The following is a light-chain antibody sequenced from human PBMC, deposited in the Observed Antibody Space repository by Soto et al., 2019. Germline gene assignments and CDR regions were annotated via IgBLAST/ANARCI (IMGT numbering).Light chain of an antibody. CDR1: ETVSRSY. CDR2: DAS. CDR3: QQFVESPYT. Sequence: EIVLTQSPGTMSLSPGQRATLSCRASETVSRSYLAWYQQIPGQAPRLLIYDASRRATGIADRFSGSGSGTDFSLTISGLEPEDCAVYYCQQFVESPYTFGQGTKLEIK. J-gene: IGKJ2*01. V-gene: IGKV3-20*01.